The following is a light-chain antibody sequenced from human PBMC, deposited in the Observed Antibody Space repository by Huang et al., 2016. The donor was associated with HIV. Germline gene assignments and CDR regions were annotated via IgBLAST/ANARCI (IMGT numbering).Light chain of an antibody. Sequence: EIVMTQSPATLSVSPGERATLSCRASQSVSSNLAWYQQKPGQAPRLLIYGASTRATGIPARFSGSGSGTAFTLTISSLQSEDFVLYYCQQYDIWPSFTFGQGTKVEGK. J-gene: IGKJ2*01. V-gene: IGKV3D-15*01. CDR2: GAS. CDR3: QQYDIWPSFT. CDR1: QSVSSN.